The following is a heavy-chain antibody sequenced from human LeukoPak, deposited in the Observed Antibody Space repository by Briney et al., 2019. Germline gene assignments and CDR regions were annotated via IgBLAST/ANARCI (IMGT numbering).Heavy chain of an antibody. Sequence: SETLSLTCTVSGGSISSGHYWWGWIRQPPGKGLDWIGSMYYSGNTHYNPSLQSRVTVSVDTSKNQFSLKLTSVTAADTAVYYCVRQRGVGSWSLDYWGQGNLVTVSS. CDR1: GGSISSGHYW. J-gene: IGHJ4*02. V-gene: IGHV4-39*01. D-gene: IGHD2-15*01. CDR3: VRQRGVGSWSLDY. CDR2: MYYSGNT.